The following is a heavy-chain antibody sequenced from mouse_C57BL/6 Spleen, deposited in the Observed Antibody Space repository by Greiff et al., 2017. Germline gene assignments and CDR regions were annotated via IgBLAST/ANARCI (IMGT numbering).Heavy chain of an antibody. CDR3: ARGGGYYAMYY. CDR2: ISSGSSTI. J-gene: IGHJ4*01. V-gene: IGHV5-17*01. Sequence: VQLKQSGGGLVKPGGSLKLSCAASGFTFSDYGMHWVRQAPEKGLEWVAYISSGSSTIYYADTVKGRFTISRDNAKNTLFLQMTSLRYEDTARYYGARGGGYYAMYYWGQGTSVTVSS. CDR1: GFTFSDYG.